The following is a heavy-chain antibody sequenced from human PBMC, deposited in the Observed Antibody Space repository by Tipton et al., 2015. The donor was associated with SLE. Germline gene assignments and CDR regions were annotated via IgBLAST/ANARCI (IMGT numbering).Heavy chain of an antibody. J-gene: IGHJ6*04. Sequence: TLSLTCTVSGGSISGYYWSWVRQPPGKGLEWIGYISFSGLTNYNPSVRSRVSTSMDTSKNQFSLQMSSVTAADTALYYCASVLGDVWGKGTTVTVSS. V-gene: IGHV4-59*08. CDR3: ASVLGDV. CDR1: GGSISGYY. CDR2: ISFSGLT.